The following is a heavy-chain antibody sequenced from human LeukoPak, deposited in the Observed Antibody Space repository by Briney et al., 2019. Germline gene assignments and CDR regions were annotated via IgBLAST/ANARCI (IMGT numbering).Heavy chain of an antibody. J-gene: IGHJ3*02. CDR2: ISYEGSSK. Sequence: GSLRLSCTASGFTFSSYAIHWVRQAPGKGLECVTLISYEGSSKYYADSVRGRFIISRDNSKNTLFLQMNSLRTEDTAVYYCAREISTSSSWYGDDAFDIWGQGTMVTVSS. V-gene: IGHV3-30-3*01. D-gene: IGHD6-13*01. CDR3: AREISTSSSWYGDDAFDI. CDR1: GFTFSSYA.